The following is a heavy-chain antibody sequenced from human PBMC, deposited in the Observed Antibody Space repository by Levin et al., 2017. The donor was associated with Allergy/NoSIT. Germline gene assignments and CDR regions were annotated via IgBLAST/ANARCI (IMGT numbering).Heavy chain of an antibody. V-gene: IGHV3-49*05. CDR1: GFTFGDYA. Sequence: KSGGSLRLSCTASGFTFGDYAMSWFRQAPGKGLEWVGFIRSKAYGGTTEYAASVKGRFTISRDDSKSIAYLQMNSLKTEDTAVYYCTRDTPYSSGWLTPFDYWGQGTLVTVSS. CDR3: TRDTPYSSGWLTPFDY. D-gene: IGHD6-19*01. J-gene: IGHJ4*02. CDR2: IRSKAYGGTT.